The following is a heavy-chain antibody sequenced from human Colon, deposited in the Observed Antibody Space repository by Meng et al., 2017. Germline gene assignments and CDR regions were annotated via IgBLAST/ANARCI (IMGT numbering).Heavy chain of an antibody. V-gene: IGHV4-34*01. CDR3: ARGWGYCSSTSCYFLDY. CDR2: INHSGST. J-gene: IGHJ4*02. D-gene: IGHD2-2*01. CDR1: GGSLRGDD. Sequence: HVQLPPWGAGLLKPSESLSLTCAVYGGSLRGDDWSWIRQPPGGGLEWIGEINHSGSTNYNPSLNSRVTISVDTSKNQFSPKLSSVTAADTAVYYCARGWGYCSSTSCYFLDYWGQGTLVTVSS.